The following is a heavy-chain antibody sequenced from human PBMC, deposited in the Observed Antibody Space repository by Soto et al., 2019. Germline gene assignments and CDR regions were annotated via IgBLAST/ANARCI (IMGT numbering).Heavy chain of an antibody. CDR2: INSDGSST. J-gene: IGHJ4*02. D-gene: IGHD3-10*01. Sequence: GSLRLSCAASGFTFSSYWMHWVRQAPGKGLVWVSRINSDGSSTSYADSVKGRFTISRDNAKNTLYLQMNSLRAEDTAVYYCARAGYYYGSGGYYIDYWGQGTLVTVSS. CDR1: GFTFSSYW. V-gene: IGHV3-74*01. CDR3: ARAGYYYGSGGYYIDY.